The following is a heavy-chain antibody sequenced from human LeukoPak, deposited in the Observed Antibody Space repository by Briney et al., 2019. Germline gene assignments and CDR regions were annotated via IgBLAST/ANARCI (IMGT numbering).Heavy chain of an antibody. J-gene: IGHJ3*02. CDR3: ARDVGASTPDAFDI. V-gene: IGHV3-21*01. D-gene: IGHD1-26*01. Sequence: GGSLRLSCAASGLTFSTYNMNWVRQAPGKGLEWVSSISSSSNYIYYADSVKGRFTISRDNAKNSLYLQMNSLRAEDTDVYYCARDVGASTPDAFDIWGQGTMVTVSS. CDR2: ISSSSNYI. CDR1: GLTFSTYN.